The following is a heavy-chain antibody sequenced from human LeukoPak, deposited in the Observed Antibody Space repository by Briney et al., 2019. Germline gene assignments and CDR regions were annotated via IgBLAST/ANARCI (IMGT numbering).Heavy chain of an antibody. V-gene: IGHV1-2*06. CDR2: INPNSGGT. CDR1: GYTFTGYY. D-gene: IGHD3-16*01. CDR3: ARDRFNAAGGAYYYMDV. J-gene: IGHJ6*03. Sequence: ASVKVSCKASGYTFTGYYMHWVRQAPGQGLEWMGRINPNSGGTSYAQKFQGRVTMTRDTSISTAYMELSRLRSDDTAVYYCARDRFNAAGGAYYYMDVWGKGTTVTVSS.